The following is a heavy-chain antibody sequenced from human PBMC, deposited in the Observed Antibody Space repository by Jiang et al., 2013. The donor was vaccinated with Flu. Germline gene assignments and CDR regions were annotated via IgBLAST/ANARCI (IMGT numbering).Heavy chain of an antibody. J-gene: IGHJ6*03. CDR2: IKSKTDGGTT. Sequence: SNAWMSWVRQAPGKGLEWVGRIKSKTDGGTTDYAAPVKGRFTISRDDSKNTLYLQMNSLKTEDTAVYYCTTLPIAGVPYYYYYMDVWGKGTTVTVSS. V-gene: IGHV3-15*01. CDR1: SNAW. D-gene: IGHD6-13*01. CDR3: TTLPIAGVPYYYYYMDV.